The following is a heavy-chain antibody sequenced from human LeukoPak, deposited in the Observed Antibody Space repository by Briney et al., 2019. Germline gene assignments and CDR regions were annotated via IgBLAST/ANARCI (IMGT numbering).Heavy chain of an antibody. J-gene: IGHJ6*02. D-gene: IGHD6-13*01. Sequence: ASVKVSCKASGYTFTSYAMNWVRQAPGQGLEWMGWINTNTGNPTYAQGFTGRFVFSLDTSVSTAYLQISSLKAEDTAVYYCARVGAPIIAAAGRTYYYYGMDVWGQGTTVTVSS. CDR3: ARVGAPIIAAAGRTYYYYGMDV. V-gene: IGHV7-4-1*02. CDR2: INTNTGNP. CDR1: GYTFTSYA.